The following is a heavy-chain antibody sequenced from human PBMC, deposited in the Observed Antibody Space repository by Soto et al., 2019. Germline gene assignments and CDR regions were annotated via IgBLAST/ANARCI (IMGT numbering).Heavy chain of an antibody. V-gene: IGHV4-31*03. D-gene: IGHD2-15*01. CDR3: ARDSKDSPDI. CDR1: GASIRSGGYY. Sequence: SETLSLTCTVSGASIRSGGYYCSWILQRPGKGLEWTAYIFYTGSAYYNPSLESRLSISIDRSKNQFSLKLSSVSAADTAVYYCARDSKDSPDIWGKGTPVTVSS. J-gene: IGHJ4*02. CDR2: IFYTGSA.